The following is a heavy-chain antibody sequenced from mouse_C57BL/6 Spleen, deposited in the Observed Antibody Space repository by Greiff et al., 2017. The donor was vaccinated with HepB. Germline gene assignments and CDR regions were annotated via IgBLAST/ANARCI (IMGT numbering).Heavy chain of an antibody. D-gene: IGHD1-1*01. CDR2: IYPGSGST. CDR1: GYTFTSYW. CDR3: AKGYYYGSPYYYAMDY. Sequence: VQLQQPGAELVKPGASVKMSCKASGYTFTSYWITWVKQRPGQGLEWIGDIYPGSGSTNYNEKFKSKATLTVDTSSSTAYMQLSSLTSEDSAVYYCAKGYYYGSPYYYAMDYWGQGTSVTVSS. V-gene: IGHV1-55*01. J-gene: IGHJ4*01.